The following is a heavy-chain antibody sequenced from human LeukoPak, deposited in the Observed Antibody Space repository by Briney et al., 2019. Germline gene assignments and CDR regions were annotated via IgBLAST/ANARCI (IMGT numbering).Heavy chain of an antibody. D-gene: IGHD6-19*01. CDR2: ISSSSSYI. CDR1: GFTFSSYS. CDR3: ARAGSAGYSSGWPIDY. Sequence: GGSLRLSCAASGFTFSSYSMNWVRQAPGKGLECVSSISSSSSYIYYADSVKGRFTISRDNAKNSLYLQMNSLRAEDTAVYYCARAGSAGYSSGWPIDYWGQGTLVTVSS. V-gene: IGHV3-21*01. J-gene: IGHJ4*02.